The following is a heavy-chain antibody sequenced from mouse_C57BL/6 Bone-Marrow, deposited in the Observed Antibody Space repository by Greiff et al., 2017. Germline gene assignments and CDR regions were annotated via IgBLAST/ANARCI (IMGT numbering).Heavy chain of an antibody. Sequence: DVQLVESGAELVRPGASVKLSCTASGFNIKDDYMHWVKQRPEQGLEWIGWIDPENGDTEYASKFQGKATITADTSSNTAYLQLSSLTSEDTAVYYCTTGHYYYWGQGTTLTVSS. CDR3: TTGHYYY. CDR2: IDPENGDT. J-gene: IGHJ2*01. CDR1: GFNIKDDY. V-gene: IGHV14-4*01. D-gene: IGHD1-1*01.